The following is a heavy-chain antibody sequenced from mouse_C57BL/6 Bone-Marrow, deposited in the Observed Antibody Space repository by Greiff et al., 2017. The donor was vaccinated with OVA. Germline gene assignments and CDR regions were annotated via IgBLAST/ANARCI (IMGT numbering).Heavy chain of an antibody. V-gene: IGHV2-9-1*01. CDR2: IWTGGGT. CDR1: GFSLTSYA. Sequence: VKVVESGPGLVTPSQSLSITCTVSGFSLTSYAISWVRQPPGKGLEWLGVIWTGGGTNYNSALKSRLSISKDNSKSQVFLKMNSLQTDDTARYDCARKGQLRPYYYAMDYWGQGTSVTVSS. J-gene: IGHJ4*01. CDR3: ARKGQLRPYYYAMDY. D-gene: IGHD3-2*02.